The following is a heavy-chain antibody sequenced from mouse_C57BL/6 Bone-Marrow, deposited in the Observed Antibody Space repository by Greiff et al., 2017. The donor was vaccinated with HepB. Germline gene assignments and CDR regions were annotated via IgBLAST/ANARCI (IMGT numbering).Heavy chain of an antibody. CDR2: INPSSGYT. CDR1: GYTFTSYW. V-gene: IGHV1-7*01. Sequence: VKLMESGAELAKPGASVKLSCKASGYTFTSYWMHWVKQRPGQGLEWIGYINPSSGYTKYNQKFKDKAILTADKSSSTAYMELRSLTSEDSAVYYCTRLGYYYGSSSYAMDYWGQGTSVTVSS. CDR3: TRLGYYYGSSSYAMDY. D-gene: IGHD1-1*01. J-gene: IGHJ4*01.